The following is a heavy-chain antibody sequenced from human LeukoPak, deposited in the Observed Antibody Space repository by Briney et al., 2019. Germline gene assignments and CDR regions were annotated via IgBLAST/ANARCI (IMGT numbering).Heavy chain of an antibody. CDR1: GFTFRSYS. V-gene: IGHV3-48*02. J-gene: IGHJ2*01. CDR3: APVAMEDWYFDV. D-gene: IGHD5-18*01. CDR2: INSSGSTI. Sequence: GGSLRLSCVASGFTFRSYSMNWLRQAPGRGREWDSYINSSGSTIYYADAVKVRFTISRDNAKNSLYLQMSSLRDEDTAAYYCAPVAMEDWYFDVWGSGTLVTV.